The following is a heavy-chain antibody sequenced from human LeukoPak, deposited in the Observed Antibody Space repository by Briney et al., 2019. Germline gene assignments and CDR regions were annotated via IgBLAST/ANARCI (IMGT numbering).Heavy chain of an antibody. CDR2: MNPNSANT. CDR3: ARGDYYGSGSYWPYYYYGMDV. V-gene: IGHV1-8*02. D-gene: IGHD3-10*01. J-gene: IGHJ6*02. Sequence: GASVKVSCKASGYTFTGYYIHWVRQAPGQGLEWMGWMNPNSANTGYAQKFQGRVTMTRNTSISTAYMELSSLRSEDTAVYYCARGDYYGSGSYWPYYYYGMDVWGQGTTVTVSS. CDR1: GYTFTGYY.